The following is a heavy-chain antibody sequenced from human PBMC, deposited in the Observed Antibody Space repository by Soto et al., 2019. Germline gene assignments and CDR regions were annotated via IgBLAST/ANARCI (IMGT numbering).Heavy chain of an antibody. CDR1: GGSISSGGYY. Sequence: SETLSLTCTVSGGSISSGGYYWSWIRQHPGKGLEWIGYIYYSGSTYYNPSLKSRVTISVDTSKNQISLKLSSVTAADTALFYCARGNMVRGAPSSFGFDPWGQGTLVTVSS. D-gene: IGHD3-10*01. CDR2: IYYSGST. CDR3: ARGNMVRGAPSSFGFDP. V-gene: IGHV4-31*03. J-gene: IGHJ5*02.